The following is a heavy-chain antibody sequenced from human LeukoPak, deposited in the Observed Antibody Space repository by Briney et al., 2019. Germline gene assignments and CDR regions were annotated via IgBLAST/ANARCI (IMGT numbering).Heavy chain of an antibody. Sequence: SETLSLTCTVSGGSISSSSYYWGWIRQPPGKGLEWIGSIYYSGSTYYNLSLKSRVTISVDTSKNQFSLKLSSVTAADTAVYYCARLEEWFFFDYWGQGTLVTVSS. CDR3: ARLEEWFFFDY. D-gene: IGHD3-3*01. CDR1: GGSISSSSYY. J-gene: IGHJ4*02. CDR2: IYYSGST. V-gene: IGHV4-39*07.